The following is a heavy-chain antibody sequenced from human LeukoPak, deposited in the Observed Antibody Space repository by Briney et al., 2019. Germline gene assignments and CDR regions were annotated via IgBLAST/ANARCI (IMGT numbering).Heavy chain of an antibody. J-gene: IGHJ4*02. CDR2: LSGSSTYI. CDR1: GFTFSDYS. D-gene: IGHD3-22*01. Sequence: GGSLRLSCAASGFTFSDYSLNWVRQAPGKGLEWVSALSGSSTYIYHADSVKGRFTISRDNAKNSLYLQMNSLRAEDTAVYYCTRNRPPDSGPYYIPNDYWGQGTLVTVSS. CDR3: TRNRPPDSGPYYIPNDY. V-gene: IGHV3-21*01.